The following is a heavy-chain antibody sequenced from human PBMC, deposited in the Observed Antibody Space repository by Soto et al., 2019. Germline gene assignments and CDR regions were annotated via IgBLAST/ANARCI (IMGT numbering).Heavy chain of an antibody. CDR1: GYSFTSYW. CDR3: ARLTPLGFRTGYPNWFDP. D-gene: IGHD3-9*01. J-gene: IGHJ5*02. Sequence: PGESLKISCKGSGYSFTSYWISWVRQMPGKGLEWMGRIDPSDSYTNYSPSFQGHVTISADKSISTAYLQWSSLKASDTAMYYCARLTPLGFRTGYPNWFDPWGQGTLVTVSS. V-gene: IGHV5-10-1*01. CDR2: IDPSDSYT.